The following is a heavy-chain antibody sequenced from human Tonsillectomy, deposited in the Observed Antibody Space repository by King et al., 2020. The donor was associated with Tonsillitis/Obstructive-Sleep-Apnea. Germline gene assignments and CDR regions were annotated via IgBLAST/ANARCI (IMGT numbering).Heavy chain of an antibody. CDR3: ARGRYMTTIXTXYYYYYMXX. V-gene: IGHV3-48*03. CDR2: IXSSASTI. Sequence: VQLVESGGGLVQPGGSLRLSCAASGFTFSSYEMNWVRQAPGKXLEWXSYIXSSASTIYYADSVKGRFTISTDNAKNSLYLQMNSLRAKDTAVYYCARGRYMTTIXTXYYYYYMXXWX. J-gene: IGHJ6*03. D-gene: IGHD4-11*01. CDR1: GFTFSSYE.